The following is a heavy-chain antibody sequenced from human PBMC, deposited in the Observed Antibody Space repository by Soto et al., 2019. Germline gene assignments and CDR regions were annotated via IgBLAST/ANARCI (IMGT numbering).Heavy chain of an antibody. CDR2: IYYSGST. CDR3: ARGLSVTLFDN. V-gene: IGHV4-31*03. D-gene: IGHD4-17*01. Sequence: QLQLQESGPGLVKPSQTLSLTCTVSGVSISTGGYYWTWIRQHTGKGLEWFVYIYYSGSTYYNPSLKSRVTISVDTSKNQFSLKLSSVTAADTAVYYCARGLSVTLFDNWGQGTLVTVSS. J-gene: IGHJ4*02. CDR1: GVSISTGGYY.